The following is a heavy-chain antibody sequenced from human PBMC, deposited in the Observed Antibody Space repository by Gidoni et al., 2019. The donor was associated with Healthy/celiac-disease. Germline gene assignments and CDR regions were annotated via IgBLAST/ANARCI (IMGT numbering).Heavy chain of an antibody. Sequence: QVQLVQSGAEVKKPGSSVKVSCKASGGTFSSYAISWVRQDPGQGLEWMGGIIPILGTANYAQKFQGRVTITADESTSTAYMELSSLRSEDTAVYYCARSTQLVLVVDAFDIWGQGTMVTVSS. D-gene: IGHD6-6*01. CDR3: ARSTQLVLVVDAFDI. CDR2: IIPILGTA. CDR1: GGTFSSYA. V-gene: IGHV1-69*01. J-gene: IGHJ3*02.